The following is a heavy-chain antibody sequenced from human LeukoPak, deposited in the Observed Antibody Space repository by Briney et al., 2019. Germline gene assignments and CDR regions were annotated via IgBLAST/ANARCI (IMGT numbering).Heavy chain of an antibody. Sequence: SEALSLTCAVSGGSVSSRNWWTWVRQSPGKGLEWIGEVHHSGTTNYNPSLQSRVTMSVDKSKNQFSLKLSSVTAADTAVYYCASQAYSSGRLGYNWGRGSLVSVS. V-gene: IGHV4-4*02. D-gene: IGHD6-19*01. J-gene: IGHJ4*02. CDR2: VHHSGTT. CDR1: GGSVSSRNW. CDR3: ASQAYSSGRLGYN.